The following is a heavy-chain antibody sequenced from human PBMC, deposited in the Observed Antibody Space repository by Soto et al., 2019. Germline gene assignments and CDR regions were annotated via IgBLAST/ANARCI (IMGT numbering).Heavy chain of an antibody. CDR1: GGTFSSYA. Sequence: QVQLVQSGAEVKKPGSSVKVTCKASGGTFSSYAISWVRQAPGQGLEWMGGIIPIFGTANYAQKFQGRVTITADESTSTAYMELSSLRSEDTAVYYCARDRPALLLTYYGMDVWGQGTTVTVSS. CDR3: ARDRPALLLTYYGMDV. CDR2: IIPIFGTA. J-gene: IGHJ6*02. V-gene: IGHV1-69*01. D-gene: IGHD2-15*01.